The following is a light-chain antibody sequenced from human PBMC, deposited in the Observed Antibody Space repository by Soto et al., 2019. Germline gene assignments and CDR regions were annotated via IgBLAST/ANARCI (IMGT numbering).Light chain of an antibody. CDR1: QTISIY. CDR3: QQSYTTPWT. CDR2: AAS. V-gene: IGKV1-39*01. Sequence: DIQMTQSPSSLSLSVGDGVTITCRASQTISIYLNWYQQKPGRAPRLLIHAASTLQSGVPSRFSGSGSGTDFTLTISSLEPEDFATYFCQQSYTTPWTFGLGTKVE. J-gene: IGKJ1*01.